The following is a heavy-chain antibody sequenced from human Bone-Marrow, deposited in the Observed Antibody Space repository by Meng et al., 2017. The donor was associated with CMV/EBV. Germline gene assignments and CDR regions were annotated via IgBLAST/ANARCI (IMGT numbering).Heavy chain of an antibody. CDR1: CVHISSSGYY. CDR2: ISYTGST. Sequence: SCVHISSSGYYWGWIRQPPGKGLEWIGSISYTGSTYYNPSFKNRITISTDTFKNQFSLRLSSVTAADTAVYYCARDRMEGSSGEFDSWGQGVLVTVSS. CDR3: ARDRMEGSSGEFDS. J-gene: IGHJ4*02. D-gene: IGHD3-22*01. V-gene: IGHV4-39*07.